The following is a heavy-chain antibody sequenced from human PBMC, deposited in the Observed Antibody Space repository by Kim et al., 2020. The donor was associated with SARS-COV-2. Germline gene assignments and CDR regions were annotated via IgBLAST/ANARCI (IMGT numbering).Heavy chain of an antibody. D-gene: IGHD3-16*01. CDR3: ATDRGGAPFDM. CDR1: AFTFSVYG. CDR2: IWNDGTTT. Sequence: GGSLRLSCAASAFTFSVYGMHWVRQAPGKGLEWVAVIWNDGTTTSYADSVMGRFTISRDNSKNTLYLQMNSLRAEDTAVYYCATDRGGAPFDMWGQGTLVTVSS. J-gene: IGHJ3*02. V-gene: IGHV3-33*01.